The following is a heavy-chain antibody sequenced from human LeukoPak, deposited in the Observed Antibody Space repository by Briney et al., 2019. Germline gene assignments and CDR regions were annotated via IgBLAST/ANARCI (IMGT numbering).Heavy chain of an antibody. V-gene: IGHV1-69*05. J-gene: IGHJ6*03. CDR1: GGTFSSYA. D-gene: IGHD2-21*02. CDR2: IIPIFGTA. CDR3: ASPNCGGDCYAGYYYMDV. Sequence: SVKVSCKASGGTFSSYAISWVRQAPGQGLEWMGGIIPIFGTANYAQKFQGRVTITTDESTSTAYMELSSLRSEDTAVYYCASPNCGGDCYAGYYYMDVWGKGTTVTVSS.